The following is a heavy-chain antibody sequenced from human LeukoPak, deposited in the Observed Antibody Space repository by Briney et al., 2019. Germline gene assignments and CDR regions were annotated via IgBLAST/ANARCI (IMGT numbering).Heavy chain of an antibody. V-gene: IGHV3-7*01. CDR2: IKQDGSQK. D-gene: IGHD2-21*01. Sequence: GGSLRLSCVASGFTLSDYWMSWVRQAPGKGLEWVANIKQDGSQKYYLDSVKGRFTISRDNAKNSLYLQMNSLRAEDTAVYYCARGHIVVVIASSGDFDYWGQGTLVTVSS. CDR1: GFTLSDYW. J-gene: IGHJ4*02. CDR3: ARGHIVVVIASSGDFDY.